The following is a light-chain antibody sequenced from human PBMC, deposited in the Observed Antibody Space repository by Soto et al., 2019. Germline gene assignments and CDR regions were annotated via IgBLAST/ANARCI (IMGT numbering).Light chain of an antibody. Sequence: DIQMTQSPSSLSASVGDRVTITCRASQSIISYLNWYQQKPGKAPKLLIYAASSLQSGVPSRFSGSGSGTDFTLTISSLQPEDFATYYCQQSYSTPYTFGPGTKLEIK. J-gene: IGKJ2*01. CDR2: AAS. V-gene: IGKV1-39*01. CDR3: QQSYSTPYT. CDR1: QSIISY.